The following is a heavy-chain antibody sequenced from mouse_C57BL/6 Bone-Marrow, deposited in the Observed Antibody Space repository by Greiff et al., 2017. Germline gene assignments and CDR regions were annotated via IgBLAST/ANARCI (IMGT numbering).Heavy chain of an antibody. J-gene: IGHJ3*01. V-gene: IGHV1-69*01. D-gene: IGHD1-1*01. Sequence: QVQLQQPGAELVMPGASVKLSCKASGYTFTSYWMHWVKQRPGQGLEWIGEIDPSDSYTNYNQKFKGKSTLTVDKSSSTAYMQLSSLTSEDSAVYYCARSLYYYGSSTGAYGGQGTLVTVSA. CDR3: ARSLYYYGSSTGAY. CDR2: IDPSDSYT. CDR1: GYTFTSYW.